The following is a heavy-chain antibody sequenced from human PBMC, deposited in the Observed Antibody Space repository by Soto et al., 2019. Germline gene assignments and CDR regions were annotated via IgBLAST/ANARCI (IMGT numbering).Heavy chain of an antibody. D-gene: IGHD3-22*01. CDR2: ISSNGHT. Sequence: PGGSLRLSCAASGFTFSNYIMNWVRQAPGKGLEWVSSISSNGHTYYAESVKGRFTISRDNAKNSLFLQMNSLGAEDTAIYYCARDRPMIVIFDSFEVWGQGTMVTVSS. J-gene: IGHJ3*01. V-gene: IGHV3-21*01. CDR1: GFTFSNYI. CDR3: ARDRPMIVIFDSFEV.